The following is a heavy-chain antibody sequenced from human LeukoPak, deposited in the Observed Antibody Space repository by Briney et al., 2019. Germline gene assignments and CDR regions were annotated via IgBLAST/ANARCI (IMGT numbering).Heavy chain of an antibody. CDR3: ARVGSYYDSSGYYSTTSYYFDY. CDR1: GFTFSSYE. J-gene: IGHJ4*02. V-gene: IGHV3-48*03. Sequence: GGSLRLSCAASGFTFSSYETNWVRQAPGKGLEWVSYISSCGSTIYYADSVKGRFTISRDNAKNSLYLQMNSLRAEDTAVYYCARVGSYYDSSGYYSTTSYYFDYWGQGTLVTVSS. D-gene: IGHD3-22*01. CDR2: ISSCGSTI.